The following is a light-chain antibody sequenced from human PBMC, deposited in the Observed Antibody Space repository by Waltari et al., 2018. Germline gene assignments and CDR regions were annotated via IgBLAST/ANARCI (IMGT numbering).Light chain of an antibody. Sequence: EIVMTQSPATLSMSPGERAILSCRASQSVSSNLAWYQQKPGQAPRLLIYDASTRATGLPARFSGSGSGTEFTLTISSLQSEDFAVYYCQQYDNWPPLIIFGQGTRLEIK. CDR1: QSVSSN. CDR2: DAS. CDR3: QQYDNWPPLII. V-gene: IGKV3-15*01. J-gene: IGKJ5*01.